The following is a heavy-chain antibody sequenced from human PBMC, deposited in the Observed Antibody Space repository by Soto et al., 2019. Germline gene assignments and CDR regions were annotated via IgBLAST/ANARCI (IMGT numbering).Heavy chain of an antibody. CDR2: IYYSGST. CDR1: GGSISSYY. J-gene: IGHJ4*02. Sequence: SETLSLTCTVSGGSISSYYWSWIRQPPGKGLEWIGYIYYSGSTNYNPSLKSRVTISLDTSKNQFSLKLSSVTAADTAVYYCARHVWLGYLDYWGQGTLVTVSS. CDR3: ARHVWLGYLDY. V-gene: IGHV4-59*08. D-gene: IGHD2-15*01.